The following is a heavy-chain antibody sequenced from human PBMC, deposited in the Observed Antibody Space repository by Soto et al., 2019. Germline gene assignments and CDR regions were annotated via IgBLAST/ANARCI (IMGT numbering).Heavy chain of an antibody. D-gene: IGHD3-3*01. CDR3: AKSRQRATIFGVVINGFDY. CDR1: GFTFNDCA. J-gene: IGHJ4*02. Sequence: PGGSLRLSCAASGFTFNDCAMSWVRQAPGKGLEWVSSISGSGYDIYYAGSVKGRFTISRDNRKNMVYLQMDNLRADDTAVYFCAKSRQRATIFGVVINGFDYWGQGTLVTVSS. CDR2: ISGSGYDI. V-gene: IGHV3-23*01.